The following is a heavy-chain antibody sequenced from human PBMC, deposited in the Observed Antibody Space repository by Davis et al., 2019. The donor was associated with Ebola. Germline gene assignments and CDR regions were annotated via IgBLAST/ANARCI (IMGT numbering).Heavy chain of an antibody. Sequence: GGSLRLSCAASGFTFSSYSMNWVRQAPGKGLEWVSSTSSSSSYIYYADSVKGRFTISRDNAKNSLYLQMNSLRAEDTAVYYCARDMTTVTTCIDYWGQGTLVTVSS. CDR1: GFTFSSYS. J-gene: IGHJ4*02. D-gene: IGHD4-17*01. CDR2: TSSSSSYI. CDR3: ARDMTTVTTCIDY. V-gene: IGHV3-21*01.